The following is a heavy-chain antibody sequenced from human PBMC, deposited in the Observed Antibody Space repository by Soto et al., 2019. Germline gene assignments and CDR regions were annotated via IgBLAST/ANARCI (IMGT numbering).Heavy chain of an antibody. CDR3: AKDRTTAGTTVRFDP. CDR2: ISGSGGST. CDR1: GFPFSSYA. J-gene: IGHJ5*02. V-gene: IGHV3-23*01. D-gene: IGHD1-1*01. Sequence: GGSLRLSCAASGFPFSSYAMSWVRQAPGEGLEWVSTISGSGGSTYYADSVKGRFTISRDNSKNTLYLQLNSLRAEDTAVYYCAKDRTTAGTTVRFDPWGQGTLVTVSS.